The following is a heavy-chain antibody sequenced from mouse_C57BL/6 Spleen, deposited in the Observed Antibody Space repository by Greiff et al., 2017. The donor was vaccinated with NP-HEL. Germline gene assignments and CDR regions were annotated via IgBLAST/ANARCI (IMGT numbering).Heavy chain of an antibody. Sequence: QVHVKQSGTELVKPGASVKLSCKASGYTFTSYWMHWVKQRPGQGLEWIGNINPSNGGTNYNEKFKSKATLTVDKSSSTAYMQLSSLTSEDSAVYYCARTIYGNFDYWGQGTTLTVSS. J-gene: IGHJ2*01. CDR2: INPSNGGT. CDR1: GYTFTSYW. V-gene: IGHV1-53*01. CDR3: ARTIYGNFDY. D-gene: IGHD2-1*01.